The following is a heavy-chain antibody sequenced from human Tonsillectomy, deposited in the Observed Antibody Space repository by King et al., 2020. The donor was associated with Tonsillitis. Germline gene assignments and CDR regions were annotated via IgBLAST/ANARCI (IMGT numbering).Heavy chain of an antibody. V-gene: IGHV3-23*04. J-gene: IGHJ4*02. D-gene: IGHD3-10*01. CDR1: GFTFSIYA. CDR2: ISGSGDTT. CDR3: AKGMLGSGPPFDY. Sequence: VQLVESGGGLVQPGGSLRLSCAASGFTFSIYAMGWVRQPPGKGLECVSSISGSGDTTQYADSVKGRFTISRDNSQNTLYLQMNSLRAEDTAVYYCAKGMLGSGPPFDYWGQGALVTVSS.